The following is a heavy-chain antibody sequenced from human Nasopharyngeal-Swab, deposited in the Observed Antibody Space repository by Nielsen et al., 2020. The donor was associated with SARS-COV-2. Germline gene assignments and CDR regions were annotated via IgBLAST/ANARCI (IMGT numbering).Heavy chain of an antibody. V-gene: IGHV4-39*01. CDR3: ARHRYSSSWSWYFDY. CDR1: GGSISSSSYY. D-gene: IGHD6-13*01. CDR2: IYYSGST. Sequence: SETLSLTCTVSGGSISSSSYYWGWIRQPPGKGLEWIGSIYYSGSTYYNPSLKSRVTISVDTSKNQFSLKLSSVTAADTAVYYCARHRYSSSWSWYFDYWDQGTLVTVSS. J-gene: IGHJ4*02.